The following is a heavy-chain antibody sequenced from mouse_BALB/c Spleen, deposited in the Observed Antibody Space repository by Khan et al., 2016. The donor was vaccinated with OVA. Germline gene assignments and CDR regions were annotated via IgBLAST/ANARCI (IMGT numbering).Heavy chain of an antibody. V-gene: IGHV1S41*01. CDR2: IGPGTSNA. D-gene: IGHD2-1*01. CDR1: GYTFTSYW. CDR3: GAWKYYGRNCYAMDY. Sequence: DLVKPGASVKLSCKASGYTFTSYWINWIKQRPGQGLEWIGRIGPGTSNAYYNDMFKGKATLTVDKSSSTAYIQLSSLTSEDSAVYFCGAWKYYGRNCYAMDYWGQGTSVTVSA. J-gene: IGHJ4*01.